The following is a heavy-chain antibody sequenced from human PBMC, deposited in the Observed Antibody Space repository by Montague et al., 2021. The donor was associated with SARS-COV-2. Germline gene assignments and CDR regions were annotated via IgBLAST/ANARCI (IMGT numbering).Heavy chain of an antibody. CDR1: GGYISSGSYY. D-gene: IGHD6-13*01. Sequence: TLSLTCTVSGGYISSGSYYWSWIRQPAGRGLEWIGRIYASGSTKYNPSLKSRVTISVDTSKNQFSLKVSSVTAADTAVYYCARDLSSSWYCLFDPWGQGTLVTVSS. CDR3: ARDLSSSWYCLFDP. V-gene: IGHV4-61*02. J-gene: IGHJ5*02. CDR2: IYASGST.